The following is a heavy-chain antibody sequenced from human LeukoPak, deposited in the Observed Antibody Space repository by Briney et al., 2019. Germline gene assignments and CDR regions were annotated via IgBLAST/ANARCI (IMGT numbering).Heavy chain of an antibody. Sequence: PSETLSLTCTVSGGSISSYYWSWIRQPPGKGLEWIGYIYYSGSTNYNPSLKSRVTISVDTSKNQFSLKLSSVTAADTAVYYCARLRDYYYGMDVWGQGTTDTVSS. CDR1: GGSISSYY. V-gene: IGHV4-59*01. CDR2: IYYSGST. CDR3: ARLRDYYYGMDV. J-gene: IGHJ6*02.